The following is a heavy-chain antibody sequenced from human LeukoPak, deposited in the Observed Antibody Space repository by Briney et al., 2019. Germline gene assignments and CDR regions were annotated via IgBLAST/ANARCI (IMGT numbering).Heavy chain of an antibody. CDR2: IYYSGST. CDR3: ATGRDADSARGYYDMDV. V-gene: IGHV4-59*12. Sequence: SETLSLTCTVSGGSISSYYWSWIRQPPGKGLEWIGYIYYSGSTNYNPPLKSRVTMSVDTSKNQFSLKLSSVTAADTAVYYCATGRDADSARGYYDMDVWGQGTTVTVSS. D-gene: IGHD5-24*01. J-gene: IGHJ6*02. CDR1: GGSISSYY.